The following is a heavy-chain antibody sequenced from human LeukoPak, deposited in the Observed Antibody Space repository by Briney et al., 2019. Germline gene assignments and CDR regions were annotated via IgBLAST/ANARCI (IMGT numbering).Heavy chain of an antibody. CDR3: ARIKIAGDYGRRAFDV. Sequence: RMSGPALVKPTQTLTLTCTFSGFSLSTSGMCVSWIRQPPGKALEWLARIDWDDDKYHSTSLKTRLTISKDTSKNQVVLTMTNMDPVDTATYYCARIKIAGDYGRRAFDVWGQGTMVTVSS. J-gene: IGHJ3*01. CDR2: IDWDDDK. V-gene: IGHV2-70*11. D-gene: IGHD4-17*01. CDR1: GFSLSTSGMC.